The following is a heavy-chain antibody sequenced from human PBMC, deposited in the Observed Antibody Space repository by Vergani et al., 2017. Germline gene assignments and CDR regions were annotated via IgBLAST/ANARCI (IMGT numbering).Heavy chain of an antibody. CDR3: ARTESFILRYFHWAL. J-gene: IGHJ4*02. CDR1: GGSITSSSYY. V-gene: IGHV4-39*01. CDR2: IYHSGGA. D-gene: IGHD3-9*01. Sequence: QLHPQESGPGLVKPSETLSLTCTVSGGSITSSSYYWGWIRQPPGKGLEWIGNIYHSGGAYYNPSLKGRVTISVDTSKNQFSLEVTSVTAADTEIYFCARTESFILRYFHWALWGQGTLVTVSS.